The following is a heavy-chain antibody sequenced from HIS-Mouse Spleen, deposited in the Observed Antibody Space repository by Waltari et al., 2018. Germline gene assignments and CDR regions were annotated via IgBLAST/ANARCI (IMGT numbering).Heavy chain of an antibody. CDR1: GAGFTSYW. V-gene: IGHV5-51*03. Sequence: EVQLVQSGAAVKMPGVSLKSFCTGYGAGFTSYWFGWVRQMPGKGLVWTGIILPGDSDTRYSPSFQGHVTISADKSISTAYLQWGSLKASDTAMYYCARRYSSSWFDYWGQGTLVTVSS. D-gene: IGHD6-13*01. CDR2: ILPGDSDT. J-gene: IGHJ4*02. CDR3: ARRYSSSWFDY.